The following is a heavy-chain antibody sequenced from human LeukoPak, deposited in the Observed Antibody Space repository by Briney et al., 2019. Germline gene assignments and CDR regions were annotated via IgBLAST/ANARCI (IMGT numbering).Heavy chain of an antibody. D-gene: IGHD6-19*01. Sequence: SETLSLTCTVSGGSISSYFWSWIRQPPGKGLEWIGYIYYSGSTNYNPSLKSRVTMSVDTSKNQFSLRLSSVTAADTAVYYCARIDRAVAGTIDYWGQGTLVTVSS. CDR1: GGSISSYF. CDR3: ARIDRAVAGTIDY. CDR2: IYYSGST. V-gene: IGHV4-59*08. J-gene: IGHJ4*02.